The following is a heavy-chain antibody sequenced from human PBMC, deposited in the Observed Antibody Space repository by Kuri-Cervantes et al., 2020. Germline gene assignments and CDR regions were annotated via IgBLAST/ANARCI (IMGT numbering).Heavy chain of an antibody. Sequence: GESLKISCAASGFTFSSYAMHWVRQAPGKGLEWVAVISYDGSNKYYADSVKGRFTISRDNSKNTLYLQMNSLRAEDTAVYYCARVKFDSSGYYYYYGMDVWGQGTTVTVSS. V-gene: IGHV3-30-3*01. CDR2: ISYDGSNK. CDR1: GFTFSSYA. CDR3: ARVKFDSSGYYYYYGMDV. D-gene: IGHD3-22*01. J-gene: IGHJ6*02.